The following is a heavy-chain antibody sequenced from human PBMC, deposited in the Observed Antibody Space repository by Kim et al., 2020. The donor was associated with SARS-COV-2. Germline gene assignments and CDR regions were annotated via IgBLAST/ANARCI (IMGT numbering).Heavy chain of an antibody. V-gene: IGHV3-23*01. CDR3: AKGGNYDILTGYFDY. J-gene: IGHJ4*02. Sequence: GGSLRLSCVASGFTFSSYAMSWVRQAPGKGLEWVSAISGSGGSTYYADSVKGRFTISRDNSKNTLYLQMNSLRAEDTAVYYCAKGGNYDILTGYFDYWGQGTLVTVSS. CDR1: GFTFSSYA. D-gene: IGHD3-9*01. CDR2: ISGSGGST.